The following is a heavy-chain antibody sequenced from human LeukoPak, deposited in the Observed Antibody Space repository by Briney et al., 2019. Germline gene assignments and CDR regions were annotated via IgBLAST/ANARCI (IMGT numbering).Heavy chain of an antibody. D-gene: IGHD2-15*01. CDR1: GFTISSYA. V-gene: IGHV3-23*01. CDR2: ISGSGGST. CDR3: AKDRGYCSGGSCYFDF. J-gene: IGHJ4*02. Sequence: GGSLRLSCAASGFTISSYAMSWVRQAPGKGLEWVSAISGSGGSTYYADSVKGRFTISRDNSKNTLYLQMNSLRAEDTAVYYCAKDRGYCSGGSCYFDFWGQGTLVTVSS.